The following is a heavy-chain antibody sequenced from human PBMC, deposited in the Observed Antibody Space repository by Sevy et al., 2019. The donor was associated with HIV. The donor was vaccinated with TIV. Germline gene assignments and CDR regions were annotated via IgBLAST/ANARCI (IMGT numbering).Heavy chain of an antibody. CDR1: GYTFTSYG. J-gene: IGHJ5*02. D-gene: IGHD6-13*01. Sequence: ASVKVSCKASGYTFTSYGISWVRQAPGQGLEWMGWISAYNGNTNYAQKLQGRVTMTTDTSTSTAYMERRGLRSDDTAVYYCAGDPPQQLVLEYNWFDPWGQGTLVTVSS. CDR3: AGDPPQQLVLEYNWFDP. V-gene: IGHV1-18*04. CDR2: ISAYNGNT.